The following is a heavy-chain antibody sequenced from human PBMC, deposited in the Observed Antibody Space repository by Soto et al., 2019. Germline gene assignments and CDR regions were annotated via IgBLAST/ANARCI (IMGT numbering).Heavy chain of an antibody. V-gene: IGHV1-69*06. Sequence: SVKVSCKASGGTFSSYAISWVRQAPGQGLEWMGGIIPIFGTANYAQKFQGRVTITADKSTSTAYMELSSLRSEDTAVYYCAKIGYCSGGSCYSNWFDPWGKGTLVTVSS. CDR3: AKIGYCSGGSCYSNWFDP. J-gene: IGHJ5*02. CDR1: GGTFSSYA. CDR2: IIPIFGTA. D-gene: IGHD2-15*01.